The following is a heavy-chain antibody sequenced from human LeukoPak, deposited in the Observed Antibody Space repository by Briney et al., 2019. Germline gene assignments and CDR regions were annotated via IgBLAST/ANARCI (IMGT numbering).Heavy chain of an antibody. CDR1: GFTVSSNY. Sequence: GGSLRLSCAASGFTVSSNYMSWVRQAPGKGLEWVSVIYSGGSTYYADSVKGRFTISRDNSKNTLYLQMNSLRAEDTAVYYCARQIKRWPVGYYYGMDVWGQGTTVTVSS. D-gene: IGHD4-23*01. V-gene: IGHV3-66*04. J-gene: IGHJ6*02. CDR2: IYSGGST. CDR3: ARQIKRWPVGYYYGMDV.